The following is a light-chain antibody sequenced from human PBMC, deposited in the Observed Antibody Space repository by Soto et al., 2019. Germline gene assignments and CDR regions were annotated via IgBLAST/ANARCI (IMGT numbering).Light chain of an antibody. Sequence: QSALTQPASVSGYPGQSITISCTGTSSDVGSYNLVSWYQQHPGKAPKLMICEGSKRPSGVSNRFSGSKSGNTASLTISGLQAEDEAEYYCCSYAGSSTSVIFGGGTKVTVL. J-gene: IGLJ2*01. CDR2: EGS. CDR3: CSYAGSSTSVI. V-gene: IGLV2-23*01. CDR1: SSDVGSYNL.